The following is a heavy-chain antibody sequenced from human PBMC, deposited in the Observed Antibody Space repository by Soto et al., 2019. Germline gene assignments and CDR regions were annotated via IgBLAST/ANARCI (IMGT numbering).Heavy chain of an antibody. CDR1: NGSISGFY. D-gene: IGHD1-26*01. J-gene: IGHJ4*02. V-gene: IGHV4-59*12. Sequence: QVQLQESGPGLVKPSETLSLACSVSNGSISGFYWTWIRQPPGKILEWIGYIHYSGRTDYNPSLTSRATMSVDTSKNQFSLNLKSITAADTAAYYCVRVGVGIGNHFDSWGRGTLVTVSS. CDR2: IHYSGRT. CDR3: VRVGVGIGNHFDS.